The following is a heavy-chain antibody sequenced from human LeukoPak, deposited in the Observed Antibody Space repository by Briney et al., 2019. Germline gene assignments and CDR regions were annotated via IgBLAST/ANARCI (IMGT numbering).Heavy chain of an antibody. CDR1: GFTFSSYA. Sequence: GGSLRLSCAASGFTFSSYAMHWVRQAPGKGLEWVAVISYDGSNKYYADSVKGRFTISRDNAKNSLYLQMNSLRAEDTAVYYCARVAEWEPPFDYWGQGTLVTVSS. J-gene: IGHJ4*02. CDR3: ARVAEWEPPFDY. CDR2: ISYDGSNK. D-gene: IGHD1-26*01. V-gene: IGHV3-30*04.